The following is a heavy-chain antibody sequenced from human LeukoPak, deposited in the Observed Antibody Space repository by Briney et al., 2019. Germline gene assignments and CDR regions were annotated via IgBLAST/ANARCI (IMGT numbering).Heavy chain of an antibody. Sequence: GRSLRLSCAASGFTFSSYGMHWVRQAPGKGLERVAFIRYDGSNKYYADSVKGRFTISRDNSKNTLYLQMNSLRAEDTAVYYCARDYKEDYYDSLDYWGQGTLVTVSS. CDR1: GFTFSSYG. CDR2: IRYDGSNK. J-gene: IGHJ4*02. D-gene: IGHD3-22*01. V-gene: IGHV3-30*02. CDR3: ARDYKEDYYDSLDY.